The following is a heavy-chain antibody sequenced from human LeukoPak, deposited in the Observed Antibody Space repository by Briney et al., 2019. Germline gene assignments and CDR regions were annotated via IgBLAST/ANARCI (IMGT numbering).Heavy chain of an antibody. CDR3: ARGGGVEGDHDAFDI. CDR1: GGSISSSNW. Sequence: SETLSLTCAVSGGSISSSNWWSWVRQPPGKGLEWIGEISHSGSTNCNPSLKSRVTISVDTSKNQFSLKLSSVTAADTAVYYCARGGGVEGDHDAFDIWGQGTMVTVSS. V-gene: IGHV4-4*02. J-gene: IGHJ3*02. D-gene: IGHD2-8*02. CDR2: ISHSGST.